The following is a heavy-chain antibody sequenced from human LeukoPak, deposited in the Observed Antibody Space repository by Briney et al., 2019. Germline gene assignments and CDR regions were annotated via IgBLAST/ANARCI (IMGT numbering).Heavy chain of an antibody. D-gene: IGHD5-12*01. Sequence: PGGSLRLSCAASGFTFSTSSFHWVRQAPGKGLEWVPAISGSGVYTFHADSVKGRFSISRDNSKNTLFLQMNSLRAEDTAVYYCAKGYSGSDYWAFDMWGQGTMVTVSS. CDR1: GFTFSTSS. CDR2: ISGSGVYT. CDR3: AKGYSGSDYWAFDM. V-gene: IGHV3-23*01. J-gene: IGHJ3*02.